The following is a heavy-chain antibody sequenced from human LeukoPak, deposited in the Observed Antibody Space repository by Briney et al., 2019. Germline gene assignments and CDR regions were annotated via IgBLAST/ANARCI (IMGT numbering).Heavy chain of an antibody. Sequence: PSETLSLTCSVSGGSISSGSYYWSWIRQPAGERLEWIGRIYTNGRTNYNPSLKSRVTISVDTSKNLFSLKLSSVTAADTAVYYCARAIDSSGYQHKGFDPWGQGTLVTVSS. V-gene: IGHV4-61*02. CDR3: ARAIDSSGYQHKGFDP. CDR2: IYTNGRT. J-gene: IGHJ5*02. CDR1: GGSISSGSYY. D-gene: IGHD3-22*01.